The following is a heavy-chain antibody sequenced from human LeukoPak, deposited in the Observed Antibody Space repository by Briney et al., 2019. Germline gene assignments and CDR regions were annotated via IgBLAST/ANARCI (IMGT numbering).Heavy chain of an antibody. CDR1: GGSISSSSYY. J-gene: IGHJ5*02. CDR2: IYYSGST. Sequence: PSETLSLTCTVSGGSISSSSYYWGWIRQPPGKGLEWIGSIYYSGSTYYNPSLKSRVTISVDTSKNQFSLKLSSVTAADTAVYYCARGVMFTMVFGVVIAYAWFDPWGQGTLVTVSS. CDR3: ARGVMFTMVFGVVIAYAWFDP. V-gene: IGHV4-39*01. D-gene: IGHD3-3*01.